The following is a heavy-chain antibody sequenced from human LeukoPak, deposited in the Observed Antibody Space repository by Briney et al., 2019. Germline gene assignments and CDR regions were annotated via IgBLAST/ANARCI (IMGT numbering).Heavy chain of an antibody. CDR1: GFTFSTYW. CDR2: IRYDGSNK. CDR3: AKDRGYSYGLVDY. Sequence: GGSLRLSCAASGFTFSTYWISWVRQAPGKGLEWVAYIRYDGSNKYYADSVKGRFTISRDNSKNTLYLQMNSLRAEDTAVYYCAKDRGYSYGLVDYWGQGTLVTVSS. D-gene: IGHD5-18*01. V-gene: IGHV3-30*02. J-gene: IGHJ4*02.